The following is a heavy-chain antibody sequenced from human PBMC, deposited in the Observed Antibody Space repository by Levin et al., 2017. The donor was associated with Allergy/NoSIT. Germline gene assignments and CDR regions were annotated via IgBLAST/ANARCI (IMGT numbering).Heavy chain of an antibody. CDR1: GGSISSSSYY. V-gene: IGHV4-39*01. CDR3: ARHGASSTSWDWFDP. D-gene: IGHD2-2*01. J-gene: IGHJ5*02. CDR2: IYYSGST. Sequence: RPSETLSLTCTVSGGSISSSSYYWGWIRQPPGKGLEWIGSIYYSGSTYYNPSLKSRVTISVDTSKNQFSLKLSSVTAADTAVYYCARHGASSTSWDWFDPWGQGTLVTVSS.